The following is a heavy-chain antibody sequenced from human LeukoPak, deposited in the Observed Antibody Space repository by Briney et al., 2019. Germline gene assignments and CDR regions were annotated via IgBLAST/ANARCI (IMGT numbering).Heavy chain of an antibody. CDR2: ISTSSSYI. CDR3: ARDRWLQSQRYFDY. D-gene: IGHD5-24*01. Sequence: GGSLRLSCAASGFTFSSYSMNWVRQAPGKGLEWVSSISTSSSYIYYADSVKGRCTISRDNAKNSLYLQMDSLRAEDTAVYYCARDRWLQSQRYFDYWGQGILVTVSS. V-gene: IGHV3-21*01. J-gene: IGHJ4*02. CDR1: GFTFSSYS.